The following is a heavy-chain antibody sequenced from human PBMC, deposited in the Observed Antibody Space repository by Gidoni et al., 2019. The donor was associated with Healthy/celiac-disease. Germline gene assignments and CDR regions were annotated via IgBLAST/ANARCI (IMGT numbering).Heavy chain of an antibody. CDR2: RWYDGSNK. CDR1: GFTFSSYG. D-gene: IGHD4-17*01. J-gene: IGHJ4*02. Sequence: QVQLVESGGGVVQPGRSLRLSCAASGFTFSSYGMHWVRQAPGKGLEWVAVRWYDGSNKYYADSVKGRFTISRDNSKNTLYLQMNSRRAEDTAVYYCARDGSRGDYGDYVDYWGQGTLVTVSS. CDR3: ARDGSRGDYGDYVDY. V-gene: IGHV3-33*01.